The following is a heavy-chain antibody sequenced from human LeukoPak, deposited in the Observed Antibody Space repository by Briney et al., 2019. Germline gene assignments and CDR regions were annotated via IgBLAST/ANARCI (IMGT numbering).Heavy chain of an antibody. CDR1: GGSISSSSYY. D-gene: IGHD1-26*01. V-gene: IGHV4-39*01. CDR2: IYYSGST. CDR3: ARGYSGSYYGTGYFDY. Sequence: SETLSLTCTVSGGSISSSSYYWGWIRQPPGKGLEWIGSIYYSGSTYYNPSLKSRVTISVDTSKNQFSLKLSSVTAADTAVYYCARGYSGSYYGTGYFDYWGQGTLVTVSS. J-gene: IGHJ4*02.